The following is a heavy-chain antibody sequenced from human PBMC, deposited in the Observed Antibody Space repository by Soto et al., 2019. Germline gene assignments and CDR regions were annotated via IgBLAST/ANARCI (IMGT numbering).Heavy chain of an antibody. J-gene: IGHJ6*02. Sequence: PSETLSLTCIVSGVSINSGGYYWTWIRQHPGEGLEWIGYTYYSGSTHYNPSLKSRLTISVDTSKNQFSLRLSSVTAADTAVYYCAKSEAYDSSGYLTYYYYSGMDVWGQGTTVTVSS. CDR2: TYYSGST. CDR1: GVSINSGGYY. CDR3: AKSEAYDSSGYLTYYYYSGMDV. V-gene: IGHV4-31*03. D-gene: IGHD3-22*01.